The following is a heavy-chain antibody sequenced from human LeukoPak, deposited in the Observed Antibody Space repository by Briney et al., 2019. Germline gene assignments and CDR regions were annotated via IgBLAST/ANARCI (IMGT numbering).Heavy chain of an antibody. CDR3: AKGSYYDSSSSFYFDY. J-gene: IGHJ4*02. D-gene: IGHD3-22*01. CDR1: GFTFSSYA. V-gene: IGHV3-23*01. CDR2: ISGGGDNT. Sequence: PGGSLRLSCAASGFTFSSYAMSWVRQAPGKGLEWVSGISGGGDNTYYADSVKGRFTISRDNSKNTLYVQVNSLGTEDTAAYYCAKGSYYDSSSSFYFDYWGQGTLVTVSS.